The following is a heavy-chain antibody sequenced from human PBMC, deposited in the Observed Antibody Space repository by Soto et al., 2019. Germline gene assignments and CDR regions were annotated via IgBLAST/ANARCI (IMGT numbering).Heavy chain of an antibody. CDR2: INPKSGGT. J-gene: IGHJ6*03. D-gene: IGHD2-8*01. CDR3: ARGHSTDCSNGVCSFLYNHEMDV. CDR1: VFSFNDYC. Sequence: SSEVSCQASVFSFNDYCIHLVRQAPGQGGEWLGRINPKSGGTRTAQKFQGWVTMTRDRSISTGYMELTRLRSDDTAVDFCARGHSTDCSNGVCSFLYNHEMDVWVKGNAFIV. V-gene: IGHV1-2*04.